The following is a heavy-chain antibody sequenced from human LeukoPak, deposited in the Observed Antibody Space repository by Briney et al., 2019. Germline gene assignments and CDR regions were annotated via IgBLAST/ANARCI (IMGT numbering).Heavy chain of an antibody. V-gene: IGHV3-15*01. J-gene: IGHJ4*02. CDR1: GFHFQYAW. CDR3: TSLVGSPTY. Sequence: PGGSLRLSCAGSGFHFQYAWMTWVRQAPGKGLEWVGRIKSKRDGETRDYAALVKSRFSISRDDSKNTVYLQMNSLRTDGTAVYYCTSLVGSPTYWGQGTLVAVSS. CDR2: IKSKRDGETR. D-gene: IGHD4-23*01.